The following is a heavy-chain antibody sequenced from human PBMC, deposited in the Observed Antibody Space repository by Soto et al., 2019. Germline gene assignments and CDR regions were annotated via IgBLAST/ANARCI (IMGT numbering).Heavy chain of an antibody. CDR1: GYTFTSYG. CDR3: ARDSVYIVEGSAATIDPLDL. D-gene: IGHD2-2*01. J-gene: IGHJ4*01. CDR2: ISAYNGNT. V-gene: IGHV1-18*01. Sequence: ASVKVSCKASGYTFTSYGISWVRQAPGQGLEWMGWISAYNGNTNYAQKLQGRVTMTTDTSTSTAYMELRSLRSDDTAVYYCARDSVYIVEGSAATIDPLDLWSQGTLVTVSS.